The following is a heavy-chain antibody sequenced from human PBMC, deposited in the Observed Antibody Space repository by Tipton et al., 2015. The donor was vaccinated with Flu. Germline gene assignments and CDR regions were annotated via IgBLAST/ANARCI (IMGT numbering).Heavy chain of an antibody. CDR2: IYPDDSDT. V-gene: IGHV5-51*01. D-gene: IGHD1-1*01. CDR1: EYNFANYW. CDR3: ARLAVTTAIKRGGLAFFDY. Sequence: QLVQSGAEVKKPGESLKISCKGSEYNFANYWIAWVRQMPGKGLEYMGIIYPDDSDTIYSPSFQGQVTISADKSIITAYLQWSSLKASDTAMYYCARLAVTTAIKRGGLAFFDYWGQGTLVSVSS. J-gene: IGHJ4*02.